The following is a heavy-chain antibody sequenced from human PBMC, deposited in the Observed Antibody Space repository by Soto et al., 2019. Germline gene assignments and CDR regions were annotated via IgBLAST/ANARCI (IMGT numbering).Heavy chain of an antibody. Sequence: PGGSLRLSCAASGFTVRNAWINWVRQTPGKGLEWVGRVKSKNDGGTTDFAAPVKGRFAISRDDSKNMVYLEMNSLQTEDTAIYYCTTDSYITSIIVRFDYWGHGTLVTV. CDR1: GFTVRNAW. V-gene: IGHV3-15*07. CDR3: TTDSYITSIIVRFDY. CDR2: VKSKNDGGTT. J-gene: IGHJ4*01. D-gene: IGHD3-22*01.